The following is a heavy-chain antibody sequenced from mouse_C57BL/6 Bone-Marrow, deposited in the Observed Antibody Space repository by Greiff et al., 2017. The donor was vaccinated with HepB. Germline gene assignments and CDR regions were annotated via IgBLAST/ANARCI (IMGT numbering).Heavy chain of an antibody. CDR2: ISDGGSYT. Sequence: EVHLVESGGGLVKPGGSLKLSCAASGFTFSSYAMSWVRQTPEKRLEWVATISDGGSYTYYPDNVKGRFTISRDNAKNNLYLQMSHLKSEDTAMYYCAREKYYGSSLYAMDYWGQGTSVTVSS. V-gene: IGHV5-4*01. CDR3: AREKYYGSSLYAMDY. CDR1: GFTFSSYA. J-gene: IGHJ4*01. D-gene: IGHD1-1*01.